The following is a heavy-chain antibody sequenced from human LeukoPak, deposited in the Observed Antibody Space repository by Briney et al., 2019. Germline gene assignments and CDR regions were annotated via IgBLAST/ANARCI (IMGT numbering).Heavy chain of an antibody. CDR2: IYYSGST. CDR1: GGSISSSSYY. V-gene: IGHV4-39*07. CDR3: ARLSRNDFWSDSFYYYMDV. Sequence: ETLSLTCTVSGGSISSSSYYWGWIRQPPGKGLEWIGSIYYSGSTYYNPSLKSRVTISVDTSKNQFSLKLNSVTAADTAVYYCARLSRNDFWSDSFYYYMDVWGKGTTATVSS. D-gene: IGHD3-3*01. J-gene: IGHJ6*03.